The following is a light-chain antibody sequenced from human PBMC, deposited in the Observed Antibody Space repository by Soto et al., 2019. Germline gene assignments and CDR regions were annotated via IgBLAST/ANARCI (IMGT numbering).Light chain of an antibody. CDR3: QQYDDLPLS. CDR2: DAS. CDR1: QDISNY. V-gene: IGKV1-33*01. Sequence: DNQMTQSPSSLSASVGDRVTITCQASQDISNYLNWYRQKPGKAPKLLIYDASNLETGVPSRFSGSGSGTEFTFTISSLQTEDVATYYCQQYDDLPLSFGPGTKVEI. J-gene: IGKJ3*01.